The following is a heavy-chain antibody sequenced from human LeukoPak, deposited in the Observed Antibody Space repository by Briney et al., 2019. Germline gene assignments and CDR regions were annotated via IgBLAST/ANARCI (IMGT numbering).Heavy chain of an antibody. CDR3: ARGVVVPAAMVGAGFFDY. Sequence: ASVKVSCKASGGTLSSYAISWVRQAPGQGLEWMGGIIPIFGTANYAQKFQGRVTITADESTSTAYMELSSLRSEDTAVYYCARGVVVPAAMVGAGFFDYWGQGTLVTVSS. CDR2: IIPIFGTA. D-gene: IGHD2-2*01. V-gene: IGHV1-69*13. J-gene: IGHJ4*02. CDR1: GGTLSSYA.